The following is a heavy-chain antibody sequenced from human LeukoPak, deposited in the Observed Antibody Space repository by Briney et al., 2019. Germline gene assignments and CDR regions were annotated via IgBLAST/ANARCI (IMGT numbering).Heavy chain of an antibody. V-gene: IGHV3-20*01. J-gene: IGHJ6*02. CDR3: ARGGDYGDYNYYYGMDV. D-gene: IGHD4-17*01. CDR1: GFTFDDYG. CDR2: INWNGGST. Sequence: GGSLRLSCAASGFTFDDYGMSWVRQAPGKGLEWVSGINWNGGSTGYADSVKGRFTISRDNAKNSLYLQMNSLRAEDTALYHCARGGDYGDYNYYYGMDVWGQGTTVTVSS.